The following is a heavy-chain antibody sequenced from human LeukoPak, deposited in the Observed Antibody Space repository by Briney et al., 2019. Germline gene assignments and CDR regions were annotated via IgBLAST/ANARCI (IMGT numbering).Heavy chain of an antibody. CDR1: GFTFSSYG. CDR2: IRYDGSNK. V-gene: IGHV3-30*02. D-gene: IGHD4-23*01. J-gene: IGHJ4*02. Sequence: GGSLRLSCAASGFTFSSYGMHWVRQAPGKGLEWVAFIRYDGSNKYYADSVKGRLTVSRDNSKNTLYLQMNSLRVDDTAVYYCAKSLDYGGNRARLDFWGQGTLVTVSS. CDR3: AKSLDYGGNRARLDF.